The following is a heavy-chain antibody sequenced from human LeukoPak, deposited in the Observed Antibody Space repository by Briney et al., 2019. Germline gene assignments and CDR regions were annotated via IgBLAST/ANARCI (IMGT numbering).Heavy chain of an antibody. V-gene: IGHV1-18*01. CDR3: ARGRRIVGATTSYYYYGMDV. Sequence: ASVKVSCKASGGTFSKYTISWVRQAPGQGLEWMGWISAYNGNTNYAQKLQGRVTMTTDTSTSTAYMELRSLRSDDTAVYYCARGRRIVGATTSYYYYGMDVWGQGTTVTVSS. CDR2: ISAYNGNT. D-gene: IGHD1-26*01. CDR1: GGTFSKYT. J-gene: IGHJ6*02.